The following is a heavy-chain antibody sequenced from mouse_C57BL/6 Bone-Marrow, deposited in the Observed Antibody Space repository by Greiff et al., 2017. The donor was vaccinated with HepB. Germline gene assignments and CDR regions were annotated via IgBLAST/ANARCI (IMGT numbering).Heavy chain of an antibody. CDR2: ISNLAYSI. V-gene: IGHV5-15*01. D-gene: IGHD2-4*01. CDR1: GFTFSDYG. J-gene: IGHJ4*01. CDR3: ASYDYDRGYYAMDY. Sequence: EVKLMESGGGLVQPGGSLKLSCAASGFTFSDYGMAWVRQAPRKGPEWVAFISNLAYSIYYADTVTGRFTISREKAKNTLYLEMSSLRSEDTAMYYCASYDYDRGYYAMDYWGQGTSVTVSS.